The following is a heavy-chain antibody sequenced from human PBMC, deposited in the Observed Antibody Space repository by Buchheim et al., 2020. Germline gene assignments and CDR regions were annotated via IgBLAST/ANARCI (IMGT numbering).Heavy chain of an antibody. D-gene: IGHD3-22*01. CDR2: IFSSGHT. CDR1: GDSISTNKW. V-gene: IGHV4-4*02. CDR3: IHSGHYSLIA. J-gene: IGHJ5*02. Sequence: QMQLQESGPGLVKPSGTLSLTCTVSGDSISTNKWWSWVRQPPGKGLEWIGEIFSSGHTNFNPSLQSRVTMSLDKSTNQFSLKLSSVTAGDTAVYHCIHSGHYSLIAWGQGTL.